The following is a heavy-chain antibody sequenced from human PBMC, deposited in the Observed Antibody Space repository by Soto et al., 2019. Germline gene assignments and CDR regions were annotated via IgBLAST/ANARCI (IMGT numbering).Heavy chain of an antibody. CDR2: ITWSGGTR. CDR1: GFTFDEYA. J-gene: IGHJ1*01. V-gene: IGHV3-9*01. D-gene: IGHD6-13*01. Sequence: EVQLVESGGGLVQPGRSLRRSCVASGFTFDEYAMHWVRQAPGKGLECVSGITWSGGTRDYADSVKGRFTISRDNAKNAVYLQMDSRRVEDTALYYCIRGRQCWAQRWGRGTLLTLSS. CDR3: IRGRQCWAQR.